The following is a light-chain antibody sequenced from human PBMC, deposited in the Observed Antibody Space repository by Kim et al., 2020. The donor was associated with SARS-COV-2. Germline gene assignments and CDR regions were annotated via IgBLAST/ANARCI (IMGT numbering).Light chain of an antibody. J-gene: IGKJ4*01. CDR3: QQRRNWPPAT. CDR2: DAS. Sequence: SPGERATLSGRASQRVSSYLAWYQQKPGQAPRLLIYDASNRATGIPAGFSDSGSGTDFTLTISGLGPEDFAVYYCQQRRNWPPATFGGGTKVDIK. CDR1: QRVSSY. V-gene: IGKV3-11*01.